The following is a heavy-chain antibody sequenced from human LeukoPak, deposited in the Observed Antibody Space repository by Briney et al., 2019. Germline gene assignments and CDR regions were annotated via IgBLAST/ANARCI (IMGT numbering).Heavy chain of an antibody. D-gene: IGHD7-27*01. V-gene: IGHV4-59*01. CDR1: GGSISSYY. J-gene: IGHJ4*02. CDR2: IYYSGST. CDR3: ARVDPTGDLRY. Sequence: PSETLSLTCTGSGGSISSYYWSWIRQPPGKGLEWIGYIYYSGSTNYNPSLKSRVTISVDTSKNQFSLKLSSVTAADTAVYYCARVDPTGDLRYWGQGTLVTVSS.